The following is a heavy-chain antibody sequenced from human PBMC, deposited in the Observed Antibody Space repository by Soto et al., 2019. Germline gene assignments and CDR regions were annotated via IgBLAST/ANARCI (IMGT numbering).Heavy chain of an antibody. CDR3: ARDFGGYDSPGPSHYYFDY. Sequence: ASVKVSCKASGGTFSSYAISWVRQAPGQGLEWMGGIIPIFGTANYAQKFQGRVTITAEESTSTAYMELSSLRSEDTAVYYCARDFGGYDSPGPSHYYFDYWGQGTLVTVSS. J-gene: IGHJ4*02. D-gene: IGHD5-12*01. CDR1: GGTFSSYA. V-gene: IGHV1-69*13. CDR2: IIPIFGTA.